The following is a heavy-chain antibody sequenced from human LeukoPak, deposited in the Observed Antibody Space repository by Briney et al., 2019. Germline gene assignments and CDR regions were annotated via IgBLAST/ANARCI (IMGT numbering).Heavy chain of an antibody. Sequence: SVKVSCKASGGTFSSYAISWVRQAPGQGLEWMGGIIPIFGTANYAQKFQGRVTITADESTSTAYMELSSLRSEDTAVYYCARLYYDSSGYYYSYYFDYWGQGTLVTVSS. CDR3: ARLYYDSSGYYYSYYFDY. J-gene: IGHJ4*02. V-gene: IGHV1-69*13. CDR2: IIPIFGTA. D-gene: IGHD3-22*01. CDR1: GGTFSSYA.